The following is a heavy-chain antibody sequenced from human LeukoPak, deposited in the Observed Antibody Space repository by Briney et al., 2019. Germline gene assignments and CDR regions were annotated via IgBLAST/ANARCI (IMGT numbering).Heavy chain of an antibody. V-gene: IGHV3-30*02. CDR3: ATLSYYDILTGPLDY. CDR2: IRYDGSNK. Sequence: PGGSLRLSCAASGFTFSSYGMHWVRQAPGKGLEWVAFIRYDGSNKYYADSVKGRFTISRDNSKNTLYLQMNSLRAEDTAVYYCATLSYYDILTGPLDYWGQGTLVTVSS. D-gene: IGHD3-9*01. CDR1: GFTFSSYG. J-gene: IGHJ4*02.